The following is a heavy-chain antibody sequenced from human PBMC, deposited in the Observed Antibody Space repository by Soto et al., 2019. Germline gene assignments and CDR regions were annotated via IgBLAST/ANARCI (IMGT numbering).Heavy chain of an antibody. J-gene: IGHJ4*02. CDR1: GFTFSDYY. D-gene: IGHD5-18*01. Sequence: GSLRLSCAASGFTFSDYYMSWIRQAPGKGLEWVSYISSSSSYIYYADSVKGRFTISRDNAKNSLYLQMNSLRAEDTAVYYCARVDTAMEDFDYWGQGTLVTVSS. V-gene: IGHV3-11*06. CDR3: ARVDTAMEDFDY. CDR2: ISSSSSYI.